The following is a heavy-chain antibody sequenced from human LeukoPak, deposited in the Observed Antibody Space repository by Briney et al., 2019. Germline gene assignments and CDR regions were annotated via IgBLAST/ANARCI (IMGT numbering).Heavy chain of an antibody. J-gene: IGHJ5*02. CDR1: GGSISNYY. D-gene: IGHD5-12*01. CDR3: ASGSSGYDP. CDR2: IYSSGTT. V-gene: IGHV4-4*07. Sequence: SETVSLTCTVSGGSISNYYWSWIRQPAGKGLEWIGRIYSSGTTIYNPSLKSRVTMSVDTSKNQFSLKLSSVTAADTAVYFCASGSSGYDPWGQGTLVTVSS.